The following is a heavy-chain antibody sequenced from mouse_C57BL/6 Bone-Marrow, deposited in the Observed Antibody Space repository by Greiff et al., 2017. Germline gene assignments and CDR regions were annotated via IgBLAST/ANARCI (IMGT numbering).Heavy chain of an antibody. CDR1: GFNIKDDY. V-gene: IGHV14-4*01. Sequence: VQLQQSGAELVRPGASVTLSCTASGFNIKDDYMHWVKQRPEQGLEWIGWIDPENGGTASASKVQGKGLITADTSSNTAYLQLSCLTSEDTAVYYCTTCAYWGQGTLVTVSA. CDR3: TTCAY. J-gene: IGHJ3*01. CDR2: IDPENGGT.